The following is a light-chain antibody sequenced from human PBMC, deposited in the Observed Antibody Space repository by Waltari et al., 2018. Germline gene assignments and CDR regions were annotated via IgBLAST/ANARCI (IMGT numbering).Light chain of an antibody. CDR1: QSVSSY. Sequence: SCRASQSVSSYLAWYQQKPGQAPRLLIYDASKRATGIPARFTGSGSGTHFTLTISSREPEDFAVYYCQQRSKWFTFGGGTKVEIK. J-gene: IGKJ4*01. CDR3: QQRSKWFT. V-gene: IGKV3-11*01. CDR2: DAS.